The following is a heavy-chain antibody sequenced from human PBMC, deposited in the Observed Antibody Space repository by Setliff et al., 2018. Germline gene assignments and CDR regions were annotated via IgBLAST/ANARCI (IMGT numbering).Heavy chain of an antibody. CDR1: GGSISSSSYY. D-gene: IGHD3-3*01. CDR3: ARDKRQYNFWSGYYGSWGNYFDY. V-gene: IGHV4-39*07. CDR2: IYYSGST. J-gene: IGHJ4*02. Sequence: SGPTLVNPTQTLTLACTVSGGSISSSSYYWGWIRQPPGKGLEWIGSIYYSGSTYYNPSLKSRVTISVDTSKNQFSLKLSSVTAADTAVYYCARDKRQYNFWSGYYGSWGNYFDYWGQGTLGTVS.